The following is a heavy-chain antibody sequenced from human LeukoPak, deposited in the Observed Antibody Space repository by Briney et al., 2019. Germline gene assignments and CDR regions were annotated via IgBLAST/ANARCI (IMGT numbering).Heavy chain of an antibody. V-gene: IGHV3-48*04. D-gene: IGHD5-18*01. CDR3: AREDVTPTPRGYSYGIDY. CDR1: GFTFSSYG. CDR2: ISSSGSTI. Sequence: GGPLRLSCAASGFTFSSYGMNWVRQAPGKGLEWVSYISSSGSTIYYADSVKGRFTISRDNAKNSLYLQMNSLRAEDTAVYYCAREDVTPTPRGYSYGIDYWGQGTLVTVSS. J-gene: IGHJ4*02.